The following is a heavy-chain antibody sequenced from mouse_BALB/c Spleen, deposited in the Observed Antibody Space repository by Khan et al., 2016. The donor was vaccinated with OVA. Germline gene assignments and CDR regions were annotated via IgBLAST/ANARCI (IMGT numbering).Heavy chain of an antibody. Sequence: QVQLKESGPGLVQPSQSLSITCTVSGFSLTTYGVHWVRQSPGKGLEWLGVIWSGGSTDYNAAFISRLNISTDNSNSQAFFIMNSLQANETAVYYCSRNYDYDEGLAYWGQGTLVTVSA. CDR2: IWSGGST. J-gene: IGHJ3*01. D-gene: IGHD2-4*01. V-gene: IGHV2-2*02. CDR3: SRNYDYDEGLAY. CDR1: GFSLTTYG.